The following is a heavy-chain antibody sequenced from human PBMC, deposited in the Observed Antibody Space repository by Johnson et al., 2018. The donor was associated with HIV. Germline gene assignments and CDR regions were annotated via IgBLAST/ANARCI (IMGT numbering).Heavy chain of an antibody. CDR1: GFTFDDYG. J-gene: IGHJ3*02. CDR2: FTWDGDRT. V-gene: IGHV3-20*04. D-gene: IGHD2-2*01. CDR3: ARERRSTNTWYVRDAFDI. Sequence: VQLVESGGGVVQPGTSLRLSCAASGFTFDDYGMSWVRQAPGKGLEWVSGFTWDGDRTAYADSVKGRFTISRDNAKKSLYVQMNSLRAEDTALYYCARERRSTNTWYVRDAFDIWGQGTMVTVSS.